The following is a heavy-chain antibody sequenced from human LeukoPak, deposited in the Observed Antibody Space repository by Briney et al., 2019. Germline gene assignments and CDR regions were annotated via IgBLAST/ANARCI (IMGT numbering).Heavy chain of an antibody. V-gene: IGHV3-33*06. D-gene: IGHD1/OR15-1a*01. CDR1: GPTFSSYG. J-gene: IGHJ6*03. CDR3: AKDSNRYYMDV. Sequence: GGSLRLSCAASGPTFSSYGMHWVRQAPGKGLEWEAVIWYDGSNKYYADSVKGRFTITRDNSKNTLYLQMNSLRAEDTAVYYCAKDSNRYYMDVWGKGTTVTVSS. CDR2: IWYDGSNK.